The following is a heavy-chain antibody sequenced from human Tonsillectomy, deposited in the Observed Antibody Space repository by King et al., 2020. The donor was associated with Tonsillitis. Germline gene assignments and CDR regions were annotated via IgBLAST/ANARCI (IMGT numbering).Heavy chain of an antibody. Sequence: VQLVESGEGLVQPGGSLRLSCAASGFTFSSYAMHWVRQAPGKGLEYVSAISSNGGSTYYADPVKGRFTISRDNSRNTLFLQMGSLRAEDMAVYYCARSSSTIAARSTYGMDVWGRGTTVTVSS. V-gene: IGHV3-64*02. J-gene: IGHJ6*02. CDR3: ARSSSTIAARSTYGMDV. CDR1: GFTFSSYA. CDR2: ISSNGGST. D-gene: IGHD6-6*01.